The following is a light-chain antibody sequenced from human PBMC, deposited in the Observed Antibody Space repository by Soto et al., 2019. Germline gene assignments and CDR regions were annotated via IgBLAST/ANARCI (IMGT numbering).Light chain of an antibody. J-gene: IGKJ4*01. CDR2: RAS. CDR1: QSVGRDF. V-gene: IGKV3-20*01. Sequence: EIVLTQSPGTLSLSPGERATLSCRASQSVGRDFLAWYQHKPGQAPRLLIHRASSRATGIPDRFSGSGSGTDFILTISRLEPEDFALYYYQQYASSPLTFGGGTKVEIK. CDR3: QQYASSPLT.